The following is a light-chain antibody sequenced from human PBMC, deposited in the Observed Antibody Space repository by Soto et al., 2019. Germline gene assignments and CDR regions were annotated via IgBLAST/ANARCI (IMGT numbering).Light chain of an antibody. Sequence: DIPMTQSPSSLSASVGDRVTITCRASQTINNYLNWYQQRPGKAPRLLIHTTSTFESGVPARFSGSGTGTDFALTISSLQPEDSAIYFCQQSYSTPQTFGGGTKVEV. CDR3: QQSYSTPQT. CDR2: TTS. CDR1: QTINNY. V-gene: IGKV1-39*01. J-gene: IGKJ4*01.